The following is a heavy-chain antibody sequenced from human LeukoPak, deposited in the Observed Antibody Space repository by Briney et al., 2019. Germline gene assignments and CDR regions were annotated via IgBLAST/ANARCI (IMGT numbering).Heavy chain of an antibody. J-gene: IGHJ4*02. CDR3: ASLWELLVS. V-gene: IGHV3-48*03. CDR2: ISIDGKTI. D-gene: IGHD3-10*01. Sequence: GGSLRLSCAASGFTFSSYEMDWVRQAPGKGLEWVSYISIDGKTIQYADSVKGRFTISRDNAKNSVYLQMSSLRVGDTAVYYCASLWELLVSWGQGTLVTVSS. CDR1: GFTFSSYE.